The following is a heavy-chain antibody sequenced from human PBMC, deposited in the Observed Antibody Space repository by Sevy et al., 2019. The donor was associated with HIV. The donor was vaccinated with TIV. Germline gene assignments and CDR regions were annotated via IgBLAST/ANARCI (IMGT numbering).Heavy chain of an antibody. Sequence: GGSLRLSCVASGFTFSIYAMHWVRHAPGKGLEWVAFISYVGRNKYYGDSLKCQFTISRDNTKMTLYLQMNSLRPEDMDLYYCARDSVRGVIIMYYIDSWRQGTLDTGSS. J-gene: IGHJ4*02. CDR1: GFTFSIYA. CDR3: ARDSVRGVIIMYYIDS. D-gene: IGHD3-10*01. CDR2: ISYVGRNK. V-gene: IGHV3-30*04.